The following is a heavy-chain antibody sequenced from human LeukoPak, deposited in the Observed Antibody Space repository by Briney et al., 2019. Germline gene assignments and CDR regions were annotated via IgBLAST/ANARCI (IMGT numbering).Heavy chain of an antibody. V-gene: IGHV3-11*01. CDR2: ISSSGFTI. D-gene: IGHD4-17*01. CDR1: GSTFSDYY. J-gene: IGHJ4*02. Sequence: GGSLRLSCAASGSTFSDYYMSWIRQSPGKGLEWVSYISSSGFTIFYADSVMGRFTISKDNARNSLYLQMNSLRAEDTAVYYCARVLYGDYSPFDSWGQGTLVTVSS. CDR3: ARVLYGDYSPFDS.